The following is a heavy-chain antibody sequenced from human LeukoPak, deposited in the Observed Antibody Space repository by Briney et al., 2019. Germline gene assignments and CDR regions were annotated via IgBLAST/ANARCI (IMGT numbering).Heavy chain of an antibody. J-gene: IGHJ4*02. CDR1: GGSFSGYY. D-gene: IGHD3-22*01. V-gene: IGHV4-34*01. CDR2: INHSGST. Sequence: SETLSLTCAVYGGSFSGYYWSWIRQPPGKGLEWIGEINHSGSTNYNPSLKSRVTISVDTSKNQFSLKLSSVTAADTAVYYCARGPSHYYDSSGYYYEFDYWGQGTLVTVSS. CDR3: ARGPSHYYDSSGYYYEFDY.